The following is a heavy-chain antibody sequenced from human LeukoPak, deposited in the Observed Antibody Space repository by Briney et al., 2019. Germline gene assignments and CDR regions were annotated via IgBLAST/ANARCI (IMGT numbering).Heavy chain of an antibody. Sequence: SQTLSLTCAVSGGSISSGGYSWSWIRQPPGKGLEWIGYIYHSGSTYYNPSLKSRVTISVDTSKNQFSLKLSSVTAADTAVYYCARYYDFWRQGFPFDPWGQGTLVTVSS. J-gene: IGHJ5*02. CDR2: IYHSGST. V-gene: IGHV4-30-2*02. CDR3: ARYYDFWRQGFPFDP. CDR1: GGSISSGGYS. D-gene: IGHD3-3*01.